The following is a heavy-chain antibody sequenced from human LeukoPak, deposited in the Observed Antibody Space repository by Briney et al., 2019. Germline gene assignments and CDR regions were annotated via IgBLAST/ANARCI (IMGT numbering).Heavy chain of an antibody. CDR1: GFTFSSYS. CDR2: ISSSSSYI. D-gene: IGHD6-13*01. Sequence: GGSLRLSCAASGFTFSSYSMNWVRQAPGKGLEWVSSISSSSSYIYYADSVKGRFTISRDNAKNSLYLQMNSLRAEDTAVYYCARVKPYSSSWYYYYYYYMDVWGKGTTVTVSS. J-gene: IGHJ6*03. CDR3: ARVKPYSSSWYYYYYYYMDV. V-gene: IGHV3-21*01.